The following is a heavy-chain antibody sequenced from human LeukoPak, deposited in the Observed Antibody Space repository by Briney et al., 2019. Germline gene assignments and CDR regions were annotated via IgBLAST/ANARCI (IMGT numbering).Heavy chain of an antibody. Sequence: GGSLRLSCAASGFTFSDYSMNWVRQAPGRGLEWISYIGIDSGNTNYADSVKDRFTISGDKAKNSLYLQMNSLRVEDTAVYYCARDYKYAFDNWGQGTLVTVSS. J-gene: IGHJ4*02. CDR2: IGIDSGNT. V-gene: IGHV3-48*01. CDR3: ARDYKYAFDN. CDR1: GFTFSDYS. D-gene: IGHD5-24*01.